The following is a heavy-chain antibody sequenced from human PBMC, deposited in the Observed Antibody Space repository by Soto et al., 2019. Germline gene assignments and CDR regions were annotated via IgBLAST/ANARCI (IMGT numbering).Heavy chain of an antibody. CDR1: GISLRTGGVG. V-gene: IGHV2-5*02. J-gene: IGHJ1*01. D-gene: IGHD5-18*01. Sequence: SGPTLVNPTQTLTLTCTSSGISLRTGGVGVGWIRQPPGKALEWLALIYWDDDKRYSPSLKNRLIITKDTSKNQVVLTMTNMDPGDAATYYCAHSWSGDIYENWGQVLMVTVSS. CDR3: AHSWSGDIYEN. CDR2: IYWDDDK.